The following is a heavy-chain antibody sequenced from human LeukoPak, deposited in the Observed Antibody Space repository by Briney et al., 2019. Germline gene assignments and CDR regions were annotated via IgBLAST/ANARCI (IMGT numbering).Heavy chain of an antibody. J-gene: IGHJ4*02. V-gene: IGHV4-4*07. Sequence: SETLSLTCTVSGGSISGYFWSWIRQPAGKGLEWIGRIHPSGSSNYSPSLKSRLTMSVDTSKNQFSLNLSSVTAADTAVYPCARDGNVERPYDSWGQGTLVTVSP. CDR1: GGSISGYF. CDR2: IHPSGSS. CDR3: ARDGNVERPYDS. D-gene: IGHD1-26*01.